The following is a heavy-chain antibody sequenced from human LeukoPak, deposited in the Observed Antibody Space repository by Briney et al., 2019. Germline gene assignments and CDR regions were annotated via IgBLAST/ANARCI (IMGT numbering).Heavy chain of an antibody. CDR1: GYRFTDYW. Sequence: GESLKISCKASGYRFTDYWIGWVRQMPGKGLEWMGIVFPGDSETRNNPSFQGQVTISVDKSISIAYLQWSSLKASDTAMYYCASANGGVFAFDIWGQGTMVTVSS. CDR2: VFPGDSET. J-gene: IGHJ3*02. CDR3: ASANGGVFAFDI. D-gene: IGHD2-8*01. V-gene: IGHV5-51*01.